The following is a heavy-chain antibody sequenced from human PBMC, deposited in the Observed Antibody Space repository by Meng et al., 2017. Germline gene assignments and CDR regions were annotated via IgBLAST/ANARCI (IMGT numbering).Heavy chain of an antibody. CDR1: GYTFTSYG. J-gene: IGHJ3*02. CDR3: ARARIYYGSGTNAFDI. D-gene: IGHD3-10*01. CDR2: ISAYNGNT. V-gene: IGHV1-18*01. Sequence: ASVKVSCKASGYTFTSYGISWVRQAPGQGLEWMGWISAYNGNTNYAQKLQGRVTMTTDTSTSTAYMELRSLRSDDTAVYYCARARIYYGSGTNAFDIWGQGTMVTGSS.